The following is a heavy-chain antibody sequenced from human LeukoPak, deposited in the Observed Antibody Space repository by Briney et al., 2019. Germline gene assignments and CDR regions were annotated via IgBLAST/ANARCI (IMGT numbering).Heavy chain of an antibody. J-gene: IGHJ6*02. Sequence: SETPSLTCTVSGGSISSSSYYWGWIRQPPGKGLEWIGSIYYSGSTYYNPSLKSRVTISVDTSKNQFSLKLSSVTAADTAVYYCASPAVAGPPTRHYYYYGMDVWGQGTTVTVSS. CDR3: ASPAVAGPPTRHYYYYGMDV. V-gene: IGHV4-39*01. CDR1: GGSISSSSYY. CDR2: IYYSGST. D-gene: IGHD6-19*01.